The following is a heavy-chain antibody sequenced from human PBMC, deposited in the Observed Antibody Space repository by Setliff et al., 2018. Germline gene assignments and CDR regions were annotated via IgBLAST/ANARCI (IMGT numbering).Heavy chain of an antibody. CDR3: ARESATIGEFPLYYFDK. CDR2: FHTGGAT. D-gene: IGHD3-10*01. J-gene: IGHJ4*02. Sequence: SETLSLTCSVSGGSISSGGFYWSWIRQSAGRGLEWIGHFHTGGATDYNLSLKSRVTISLDSSKNQFSLRLSSVTAADAAVYFCARESATIGEFPLYYFDKWGQGIPVTDSS. CDR1: GGSISSGGFY. V-gene: IGHV4-61*09.